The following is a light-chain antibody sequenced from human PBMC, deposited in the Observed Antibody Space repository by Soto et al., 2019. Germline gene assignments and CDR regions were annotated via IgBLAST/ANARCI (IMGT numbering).Light chain of an antibody. CDR3: QQYGSSGT. CDR2: GAS. Sequence: EIGLTNSPGTLALSTGERATLSCRASQSVSNNYLAWYQQKPGQAPRLLIYGASNRATGIPDRFSGSGSGTDFTLTISRLEPEDFAVYYCQQYGSSGTFGQGTKVDIK. V-gene: IGKV3-20*01. CDR1: QSVSNNY. J-gene: IGKJ1*01.